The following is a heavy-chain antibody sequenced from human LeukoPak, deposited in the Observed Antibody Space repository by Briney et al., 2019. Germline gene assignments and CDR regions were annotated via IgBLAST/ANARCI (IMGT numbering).Heavy chain of an antibody. J-gene: IGHJ4*02. D-gene: IGHD3-3*01. CDR2: MNPNSGNT. CDR1: GYTFTSYD. V-gene: IGHV1-8*03. Sequence: ASVKVSCKASGYTFTSYDINWVRQATGQGLEWMGWMNPNSGNTGYAQKFQGRVTITRNTSISTAYMELSSLRSEDTAVYYCASLNRGLEWLSSYPDYWGQGTLVTVSS. CDR3: ASLNRGLEWLSSYPDY.